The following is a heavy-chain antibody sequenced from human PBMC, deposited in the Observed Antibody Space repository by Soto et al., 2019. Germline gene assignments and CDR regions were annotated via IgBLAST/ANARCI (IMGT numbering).Heavy chain of an antibody. CDR3: ARSIVVVTSFDY. Sequence: KPSASVKVSCKASGYTFTSYAMHWVRQAPGQRLEWMGWINAGNGNTKYSQKFQGRVTITRDTSASTAYMELSSLRSEDTAVYYCARSIVVVTSFDYWGQGTLVTVSS. J-gene: IGHJ4*02. D-gene: IGHD3-22*01. CDR1: GYTFTSYA. V-gene: IGHV1-3*01. CDR2: INAGNGNT.